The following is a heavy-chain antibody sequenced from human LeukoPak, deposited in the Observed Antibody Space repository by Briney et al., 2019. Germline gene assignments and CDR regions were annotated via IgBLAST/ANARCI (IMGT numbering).Heavy chain of an antibody. CDR1: GYRFSTSD. D-gene: IGHD3-16*01. CDR3: VRGGEIGLDY. Sequence: PGGSLRLSCAASGYRFSTSDMHWVRQASGRGLEWVSSIASTGETYYAPSVKGRFTISRENAKNSLYLQMNSLRGGDTAIYHCVRGGEIGLDYWGQGTLVTVPS. V-gene: IGHV3-13*01. CDR2: IASTGET. J-gene: IGHJ4*02.